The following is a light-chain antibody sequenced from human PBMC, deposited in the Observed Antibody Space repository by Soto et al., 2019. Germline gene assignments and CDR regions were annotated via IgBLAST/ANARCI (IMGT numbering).Light chain of an antibody. CDR3: WLYAVGRTYV. J-gene: IGLJ1*01. CDR2: EDT. Sequence: QSALTQPASVSGSPGQSITISCTGSSSDVGNYNLVSWYQQHPGKAPKLMIYEDTKWPSGVSNRFSGSKSGNTAYLTISGLQAEDEADYYCWLYAVGRTYVFGTGTKVTVL. V-gene: IGLV2-23*01. CDR1: SSDVGNYNL.